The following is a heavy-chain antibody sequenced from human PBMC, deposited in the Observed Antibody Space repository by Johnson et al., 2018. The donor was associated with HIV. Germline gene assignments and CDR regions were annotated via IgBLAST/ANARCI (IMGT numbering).Heavy chain of an antibody. CDR3: AKGERYYNFWSGYHDAFAI. J-gene: IGHJ3*02. Sequence: VESGGSLRLSCAASGFTFSSYAMHWVRQAPGKGLEWVAVISYDGTNKYYADSVKGRLTISRDNSKNTLYLQMNSLRAEDTAVYYCAKGERYYNFWSGYHDAFAIWGRGTMVTVSS. CDR1: GFTFSSYA. D-gene: IGHD3-3*01. CDR2: ISYDGTNK. V-gene: IGHV3-30*04.